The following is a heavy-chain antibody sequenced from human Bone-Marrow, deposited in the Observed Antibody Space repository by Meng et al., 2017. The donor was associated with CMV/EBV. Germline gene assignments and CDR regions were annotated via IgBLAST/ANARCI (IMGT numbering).Heavy chain of an antibody. CDR2: ISNSSSYI. J-gene: IGHJ4*02. V-gene: IGHV3-21*01. CDR3: ARDAYCSSIRCYLGAGFFDY. Sequence: GESLKISCAASGFTFSSYSMNWVRQAPGKGLEWVSSISNSSSYIYYADSVKGRFTISRDSAKNSLYLQMNSLRAEDTAVYYCARDAYCSSIRCYLGAGFFDYWAQGTLVTVPS. D-gene: IGHD2-2*01. CDR1: GFTFSSYS.